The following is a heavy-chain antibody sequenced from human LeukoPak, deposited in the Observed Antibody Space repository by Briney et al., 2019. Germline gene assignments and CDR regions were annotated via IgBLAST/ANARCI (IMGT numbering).Heavy chain of an antibody. J-gene: IGHJ3*02. CDR3: ARVYGGNMRDAFDI. CDR2: ISSGSSYI. CDR1: GFTFSTYS. V-gene: IGHV3-21*01. Sequence: PGGSLRLSCAASGFTFSTYSMNWVRQAPGKGLEWVPSISSGSSYIYYADSVKGRFTISRDNAKNSLYLQMNSLRAEDTAVYYCARVYGGNMRDAFDIWGQGTMVTVSS. D-gene: IGHD4-23*01.